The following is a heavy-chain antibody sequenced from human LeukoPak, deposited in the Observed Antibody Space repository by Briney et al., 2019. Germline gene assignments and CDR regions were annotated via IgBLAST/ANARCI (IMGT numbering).Heavy chain of an antibody. V-gene: IGHV3-7*01. J-gene: IGHJ4*02. CDR3: ARSIVVRGVIGDY. Sequence: PGWSLRLSCAASGFTFSSYWMSWVRQAPGKGLEGAANIRQDGSEKYYVDSVNGRFTISRDNAKNSLYLQMNSLRAEDTAVYCCARSIVVRGVIGDYWGQGTLVTVSS. CDR2: IRQDGSEK. D-gene: IGHD3-10*01. CDR1: GFTFSSYW.